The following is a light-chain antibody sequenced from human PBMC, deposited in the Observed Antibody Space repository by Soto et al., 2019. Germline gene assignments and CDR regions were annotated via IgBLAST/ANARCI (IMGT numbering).Light chain of an antibody. CDR1: QSIGNS. V-gene: IGKV3-11*01. J-gene: IGKJ4*01. Sequence: TVLTQSPATLSLSPGERATLSCKASQSIGNSLGWFQQKPGQAPRLLIDDAFNRATGIPGSFTGSGSGSDFTLTSSSLEPEDAGVYYWRQRYNWPLTFGGGTKVEIK. CDR3: RQRYNWPLT. CDR2: DAF.